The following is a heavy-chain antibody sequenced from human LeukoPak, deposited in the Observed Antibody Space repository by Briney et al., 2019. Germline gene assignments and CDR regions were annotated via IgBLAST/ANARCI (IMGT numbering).Heavy chain of an antibody. CDR1: GFTFGKYW. D-gene: IGHD3-3*01. Sequence: PGGSLRLSCVASGFTFGKYWMSWVRQAPGKGLEWVANIKLDGSEKNYVDSVKGRFTISRDNTKNSLYLQMNSLRAEDTAVFYCAGDQYDTWSRRGNFDSWGQGTLVIVSS. CDR2: IKLDGSEK. V-gene: IGHV3-7*03. J-gene: IGHJ4*02. CDR3: AGDQYDTWSRRGNFDS.